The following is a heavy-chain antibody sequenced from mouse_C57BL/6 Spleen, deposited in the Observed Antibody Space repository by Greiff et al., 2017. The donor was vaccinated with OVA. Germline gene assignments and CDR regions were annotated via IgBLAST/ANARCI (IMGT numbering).Heavy chain of an antibody. CDR3: AREDYYGSSRYFDV. J-gene: IGHJ1*03. Sequence: EVKLVESEGGLVQPGSSMKLSCTASGFTFSDYYMAWVRQVPEKGLEWVANINYDGSSTYYLDSLKSRFIISRDNAKNILYLQLSSLKSEDTATYYCAREDYYGSSRYFDVWGTGTTVTVSS. V-gene: IGHV5-16*01. CDR2: INYDGSST. D-gene: IGHD1-1*01. CDR1: GFTFSDYY.